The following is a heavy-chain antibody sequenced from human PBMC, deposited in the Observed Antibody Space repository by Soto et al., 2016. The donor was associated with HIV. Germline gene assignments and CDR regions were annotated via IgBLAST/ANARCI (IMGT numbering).Heavy chain of an antibody. J-gene: IGHJ5*02. CDR3: TTHLYPT. Sequence: EVQLVESGGGLVKPGGSLRLSCAASGFTFSNAWMSWVRQAPGKGLEWVGRIKSNTDGGTTDYAAPVKDRFTISRDDSKNTLYLQMNSLKTEDTAVYYCTTHLYPTWGQGTLVTVSS. CDR1: GFTFSNAW. V-gene: IGHV3-15*01. D-gene: IGHD3-16*01. CDR2: IKSNTDGGTT.